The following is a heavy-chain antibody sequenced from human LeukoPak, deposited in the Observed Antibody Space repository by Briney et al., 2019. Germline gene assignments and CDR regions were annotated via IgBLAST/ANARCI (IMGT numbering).Heavy chain of an antibody. J-gene: IGHJ3*02. Sequence: SETLSLTGTVSGASISSYYWSWIRLPPGKGLGWVGYIYYSGSTNYNPSHKSRVTISVDTSKNQFSLKLSAVTAADTAVYYCERHRSVYYDAFDIWGQGTMVTVSS. CDR2: IYYSGST. V-gene: IGHV4-59*08. D-gene: IGHD1-14*01. CDR3: ERHRSVYYDAFDI. CDR1: GASISSYY.